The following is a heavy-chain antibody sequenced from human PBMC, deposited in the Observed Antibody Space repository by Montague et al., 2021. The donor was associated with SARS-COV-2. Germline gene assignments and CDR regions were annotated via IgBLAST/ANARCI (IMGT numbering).Heavy chain of an antibody. CDR3: ARALVRGGDFDY. CDR2: INHSGST. V-gene: IGHV4-34*01. CDR1: GGSFSGYY. Sequence: SETLSLTCAVYGGSFSGYYWSWIRQPPGKGLEWIGEINHSGSTNYNPSLKSRVTISVDTSKNQFSLKLSSVTAADTAVYYCARALVRGGDFDYWGRGTLVTVSS. J-gene: IGHJ4*02. D-gene: IGHD3-10*01.